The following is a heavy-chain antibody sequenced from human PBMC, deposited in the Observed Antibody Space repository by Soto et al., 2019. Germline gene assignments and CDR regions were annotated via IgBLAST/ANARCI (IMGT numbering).Heavy chain of an antibody. J-gene: IGHJ3*02. CDR2: IIPIFGTA. CDR1: GGTFSSYA. Sequence: QVQLVQSGAEVKKPGSSVKVSCKASGGTFSSYAISWVRQAPGQGLEWMGGIIPIFGTANYAQKFQGRVTITADESTSTAYMELSSLRSEDTAVYYCARETYYYDTAGPPRAFDIWGQGTTVTVSS. CDR3: ARETYYYDTAGPPRAFDI. V-gene: IGHV1-69*01. D-gene: IGHD3-22*01.